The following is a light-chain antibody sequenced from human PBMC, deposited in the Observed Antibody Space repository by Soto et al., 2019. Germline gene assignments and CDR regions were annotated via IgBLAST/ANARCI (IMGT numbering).Light chain of an antibody. CDR3: QQSFSTPRT. CDR1: QSINSY. V-gene: IGKV1-39*01. CDR2: AAS. J-gene: IGKJ1*01. Sequence: DIQMTQSPSSQSASVGDRVTITCRASQSINSYLNWYQQKQGKAPKRLIYAASSVQSGVPSRFSGSGSEPDFTLTISSLQPDDFATYYCQQSFSTPRTFGQGTRVEI.